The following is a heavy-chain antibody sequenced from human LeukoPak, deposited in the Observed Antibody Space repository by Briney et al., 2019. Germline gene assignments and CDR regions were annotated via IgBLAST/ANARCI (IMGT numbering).Heavy chain of an antibody. Sequence: TLSLTCTVSGGSISSGDYYWSWIHQPPGKGLEWIGYIYYSGSTYHNPSLKSRVTISVDTSKNQFSLKLSSVTAADTAVYYCASSYGGELQADYWGQGTLVTVSS. J-gene: IGHJ4*02. V-gene: IGHV4-30-4*01. CDR3: ASSYGGELQADY. CDR1: GGSISSGDYY. D-gene: IGHD4/OR15-4a*01. CDR2: IYYSGST.